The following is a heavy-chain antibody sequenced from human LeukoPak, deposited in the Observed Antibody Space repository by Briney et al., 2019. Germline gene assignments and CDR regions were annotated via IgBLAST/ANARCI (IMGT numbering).Heavy chain of an antibody. CDR2: ISKDGSDK. Sequence: GGSLRLSCAASGFTFSSYWMSWVRQAPGKGLEWVAVISKDGSDKYYPGSVRGRFTISRDNSKNTIYLQMDSLRAEDTAIYYCARDYWWNYDYWGQGTLVTVSS. CDR1: GFTFSSYW. J-gene: IGHJ4*02. V-gene: IGHV3-30-3*01. CDR3: ARDYWWNYDY. D-gene: IGHD1-7*01.